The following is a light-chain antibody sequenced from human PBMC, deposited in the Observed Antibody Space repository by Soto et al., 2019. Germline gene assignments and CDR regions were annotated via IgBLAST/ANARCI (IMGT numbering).Light chain of an antibody. CDR2: GAS. CDR1: QSVTSRY. CDR3: HQYVSSPFT. J-gene: IGKJ3*01. Sequence: IVLTQAPGTLSLSPGERATLSCRASQSVTSRYLAWYQQKPGPAPRLLIYGASSRATGIPDRLNGSGSGPDFTLTIRRLKTEDFGVDSCHQYVSSPFTFGPGNKVDVK. V-gene: IGKV3-20*01.